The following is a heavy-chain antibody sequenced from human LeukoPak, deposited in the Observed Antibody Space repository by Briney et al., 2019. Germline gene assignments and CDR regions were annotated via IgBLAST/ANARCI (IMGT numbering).Heavy chain of an antibody. CDR2: IIPIFGTA. Sequence: SVKVSCKASGGTFSSYAISWVRQAPGQGLEWMGGIIPIFGTANYAQKFQGRVTITTDESTSTAYMELSSLRSEDTAVYHCARDGGSSWYFDPWGQGTLVTVSS. CDR3: ARDGGSSWYFDP. J-gene: IGHJ5*02. CDR1: GGTFSSYA. D-gene: IGHD6-13*01. V-gene: IGHV1-69*05.